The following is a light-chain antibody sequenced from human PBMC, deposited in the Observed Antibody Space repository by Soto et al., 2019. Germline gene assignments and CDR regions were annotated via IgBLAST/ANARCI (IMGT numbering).Light chain of an antibody. CDR2: GNT. J-gene: IGLJ3*02. V-gene: IGLV1-40*01. Sequence: QAVVTQPPSVSGAPGQRVTISCTGSSSSIGAGYDVHWYQQVPGTAPKLLIYGNTNRPSGVPDRFSGSQSGTSASLAITGLQADDEADYYCQSYDSGLSGVVFGGGTKLTVL. CDR1: SSSIGAGYD. CDR3: QSYDSGLSGVV.